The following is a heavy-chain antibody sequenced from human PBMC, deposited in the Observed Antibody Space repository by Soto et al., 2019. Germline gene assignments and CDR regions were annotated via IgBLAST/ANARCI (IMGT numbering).Heavy chain of an antibody. D-gene: IGHD2-8*02. V-gene: IGHV3-23*01. Sequence: GGSLRLSCAASGFICSSYDMSWVRQAPGKGLECVSTILVDGRTFYVDSVKGRFTISRDSSQNTVYLQMNSLTAGDTALYYCAKATATGGGAFDICGQGTMVTV. CDR1: GFICSSYD. CDR3: AKATATGGGAFDI. J-gene: IGHJ3*02. CDR2: ILVDGRT.